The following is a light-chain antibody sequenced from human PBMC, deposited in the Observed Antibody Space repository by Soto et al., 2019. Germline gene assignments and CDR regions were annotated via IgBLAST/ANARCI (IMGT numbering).Light chain of an antibody. CDR2: EVT. V-gene: IGLV2-14*01. J-gene: IGLJ2*01. CDR3: SSLSSDSTPLV. CDR1: SSDVGIYDY. Sequence: QSALTQPASVSGSPGQSISISCTGTSSDVGIYDYVSWYQHHPGKAPKLMVYEVTNRPSGVSNRFSGSKSGHTASLTISGLQAEDEADYYCSSLSSDSTPLVFGGGTQLTVL.